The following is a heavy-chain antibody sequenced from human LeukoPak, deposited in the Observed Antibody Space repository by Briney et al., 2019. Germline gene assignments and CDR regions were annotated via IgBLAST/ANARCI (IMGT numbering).Heavy chain of an antibody. D-gene: IGHD2-15*01. J-gene: IGHJ4*02. Sequence: SGPTLVNPTQTLTLTCTCSGVSINTDGVGVGWIRQPPGKALEWLALIFWDGDKRYNPSLKSRLTITNDTSENQVVLTMTDMDPVDRATYYCTHSLRRGRCSGGSCYYFDYWGQGALVTVSS. CDR3: THSLRRGRCSGGSCYYFDY. CDR2: IFWDGDK. V-gene: IGHV2-5*02. CDR1: GVSINTDGVG.